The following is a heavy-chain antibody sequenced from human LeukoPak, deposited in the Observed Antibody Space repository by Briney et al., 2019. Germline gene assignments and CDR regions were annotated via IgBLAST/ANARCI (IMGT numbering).Heavy chain of an antibody. CDR2: IIPIFGTA. V-gene: IGHV1-69*13. J-gene: IGHJ4*02. CDR1: GGTFSSYA. D-gene: IGHD3-16*02. Sequence: GASVKVSCKASGGTFSSYAISWVRQAPGQGLEWMGGIIPIFGTANYAQKFQGRVTITADESTSTAYMELSSLRSVDTAVYYCASPPGPTFGGVIVLYFDYWGQGTLVTVSS. CDR3: ASPPGPTFGGVIVLYFDY.